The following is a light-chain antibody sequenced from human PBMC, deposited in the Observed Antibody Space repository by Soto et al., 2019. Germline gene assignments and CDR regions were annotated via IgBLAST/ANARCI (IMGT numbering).Light chain of an antibody. CDR2: ATS. CDR3: HQSYSTPFT. V-gene: IGKV1-39*01. CDR1: QTIYNY. J-gene: IGKJ3*01. Sequence: DIQMTQSPSSLSASVGDRVTITCRASQTIYNYLNWYQHKPGKAPKLLIYATSSLQSGVPSRFSGSGSGTVFTLTISSLQPEDFATYYCHQSYSTPFTFGPGTKVDIK.